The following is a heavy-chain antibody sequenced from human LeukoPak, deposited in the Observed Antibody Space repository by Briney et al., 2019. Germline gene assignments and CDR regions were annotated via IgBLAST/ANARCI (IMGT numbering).Heavy chain of an antibody. CDR2: INTDGSIT. Sequence: GGSLGLSCAASGFTFSNYWMHWVRQAPGKGLVWVSRINTDGSITIYADSVKGRFTISRDNAKNTLNLQMNSLRAEDTAVYYCARVSDGSFYINYWGQGTLVTVSS. D-gene: IGHD1-26*01. J-gene: IGHJ4*02. V-gene: IGHV3-74*01. CDR1: GFTFSNYW. CDR3: ARVSDGSFYINY.